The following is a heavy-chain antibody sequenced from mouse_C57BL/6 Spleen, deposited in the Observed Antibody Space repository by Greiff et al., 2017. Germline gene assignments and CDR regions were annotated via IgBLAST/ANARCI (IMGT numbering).Heavy chain of an antibody. CDR1: GYAFTNYL. CDR3: ARFWDSYAMDY. CDR2: INPGSGGT. D-gene: IGHD4-1*01. Sequence: QVQLQQSGAELVRPGTSVKVSCKASGYAFTNYLIEWVKQRPGQGLEWIGVINPGSGGTNYNEKFKGKATLTADKSSSTAYMQLSSLTSEDSAVYFCARFWDSYAMDYWGQGTSVTVSS. J-gene: IGHJ4*01. V-gene: IGHV1-54*01.